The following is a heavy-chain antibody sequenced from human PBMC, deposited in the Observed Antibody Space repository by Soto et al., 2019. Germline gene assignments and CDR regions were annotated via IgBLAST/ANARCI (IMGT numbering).Heavy chain of an antibody. CDR3: ARAVAVPADFDY. CDR1: GYTFTGYA. D-gene: IGHD6-19*01. Sequence: ASVKVSCKASGYTFTGYAVHWVRQAPGQRLEWMGWINAGNGNTKYSQKFQGRVTITRDTSASTAYMELSSLRSEDTAVYYCARAVAVPADFDYWGQGALVTVSS. CDR2: INAGNGNT. J-gene: IGHJ4*02. V-gene: IGHV1-3*01.